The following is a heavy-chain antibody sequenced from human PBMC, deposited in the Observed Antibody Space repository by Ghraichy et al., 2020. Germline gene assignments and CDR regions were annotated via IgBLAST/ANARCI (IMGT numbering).Heavy chain of an antibody. V-gene: IGHV3-74*01. CDR3: ARVRAVDWYFDL. CDR1: GFTFSSHW. Sequence: GGSLRLSCAASGFTFSSHWIHWVRQAPGKGLVWVSRINGDGTNTDYADSVKGRFTVSRDNAKNMLSLQMDSLRAEDTAVYYCARVRAVDWYFDLWGRGTLVTVSS. CDR2: INGDGTNT. J-gene: IGHJ2*01.